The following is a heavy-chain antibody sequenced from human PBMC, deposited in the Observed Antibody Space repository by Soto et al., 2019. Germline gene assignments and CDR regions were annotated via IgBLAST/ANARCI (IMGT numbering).Heavy chain of an antibody. CDR2: IYHSGST. J-gene: IGHJ4*02. CDR3: ARGQVVAAQH. V-gene: IGHV4-30-2*01. D-gene: IGHD2-15*01. Sequence: PSETLSLTCAVSGGSISSGGYSWSWIRQPPGKGLEWIGYIYHSGSTYYNPSLKSRVTISVDRSKNQFSLKLSSVTAAHTAVYYCARGQVVAAQHWGQGTLVTVSS. CDR1: GGSISSGGYS.